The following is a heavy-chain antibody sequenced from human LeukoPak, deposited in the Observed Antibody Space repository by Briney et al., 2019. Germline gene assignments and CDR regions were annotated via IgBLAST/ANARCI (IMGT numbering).Heavy chain of an antibody. J-gene: IGHJ4*02. CDR2: INPNSGGT. Sequence: ASMKVSCKASGYTFTGYYMYWVRQAPGQGPEWMGRINPNSGGTNYAQKFQGRVTMTRDTSISTAYMELSRLRSDDTAVYYCARREETVSSSWYYFDYWGQGTLVTVSS. D-gene: IGHD6-13*01. CDR1: GYTFTGYY. V-gene: IGHV1-2*02. CDR3: ARREETVSSSWYYFDY.